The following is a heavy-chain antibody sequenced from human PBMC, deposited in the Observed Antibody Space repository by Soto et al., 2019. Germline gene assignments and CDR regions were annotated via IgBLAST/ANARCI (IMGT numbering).Heavy chain of an antibody. J-gene: IGHJ4*01. V-gene: IGHV4-38-2*02. CDR1: GYSISSGSY. CDR2: IYHGGTT. D-gene: IGHD3-10*01. CDR3: AGAHVMVGAGSPFDY. Sequence: SETLSLTCTVSGYSISSGSYWGWIRQPPGKGPEWIASIYHGGTTFYNPSLKSRITISVDTSHNQFSLNLRSVTAADTAVYYCAGAHVMVGAGSPFDYGGHGTLVNV.